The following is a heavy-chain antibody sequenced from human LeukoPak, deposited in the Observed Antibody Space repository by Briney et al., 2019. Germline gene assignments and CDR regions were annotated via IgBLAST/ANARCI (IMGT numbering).Heavy chain of an antibody. CDR3: ARADNTYYDFWSGYYTGSDYYYMDV. V-gene: IGHV3-23*01. D-gene: IGHD3-3*01. CDR2: ISGSGGST. CDR1: GFTFSSYA. J-gene: IGHJ6*03. Sequence: GGSLRLSCAASGFTFSSYAMSWVRQAPGKGLEWVSAISGSGGSTYYADSVKGRFTISRDNAKNSLYLQMNSLRAEDTAVYYCARADNTYYDFWSGYYTGSDYYYMDVWGKGTTVTVSS.